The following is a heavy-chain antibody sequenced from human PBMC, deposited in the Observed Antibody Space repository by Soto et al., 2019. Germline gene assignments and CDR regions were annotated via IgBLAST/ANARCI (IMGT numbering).Heavy chain of an antibody. D-gene: IGHD6-19*01. V-gene: IGHV3-30-3*01. CDR2: ISYDGSNK. CDR3: ARDRVGTVAGIGYYYYGMDV. CDR1: GFTFSSYA. Sequence: GGSLRLSCAASGFTFSSYAMHWVRQAPGKGLEWVAVISYDGSNKYYADSVKGRFTISRDNSKNTLYLQMNSLRAEDTAVYYCARDRVGTVAGIGYYYYGMDVWGQGTTVTVSS. J-gene: IGHJ6*02.